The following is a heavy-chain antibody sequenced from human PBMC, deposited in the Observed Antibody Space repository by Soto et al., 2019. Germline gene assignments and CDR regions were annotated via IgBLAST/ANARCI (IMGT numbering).Heavy chain of an antibody. D-gene: IGHD3-16*01. J-gene: IGHJ4*02. V-gene: IGHV3-7*03. CDR1: GFTFSRYW. CDR3: AKGGHIDY. CDR2: IKEDGSEK. Sequence: GGSLRLSCAASGFTFSRYWMSWVRQAPGKGLEWVASIKEDGSEKNDVDSVKGRFTTSRDNAKNSLYLQMNSLRVEDTAVYYCAKGGHIDYCGQGTLVTVSS.